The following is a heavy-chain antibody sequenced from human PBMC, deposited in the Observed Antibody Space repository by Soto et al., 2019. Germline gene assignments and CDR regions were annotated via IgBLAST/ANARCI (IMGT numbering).Heavy chain of an antibody. V-gene: IGHV4-34*01. J-gene: IGHJ6*02. CDR2: INHSGST. CDR3: ARVGQYYDFWSGDFVGGGMDV. D-gene: IGHD3-3*01. CDR1: GGSFSDYS. Sequence: SETLSLTCAVYGGSFSDYSWSWIRQPPGKGLEWIGKINHSGSTNYNSSLKSRVTISVDTSKNQFSLKLTSVTAADTAVYYCARVGQYYDFWSGDFVGGGMDVWAQGTTVTVSS.